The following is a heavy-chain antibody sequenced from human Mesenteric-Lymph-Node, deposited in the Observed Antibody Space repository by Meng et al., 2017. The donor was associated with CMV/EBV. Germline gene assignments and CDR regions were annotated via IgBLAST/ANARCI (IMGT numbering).Heavy chain of an antibody. Sequence: GESLKISCAASGFTFSSYAMHWVRQAPGKGLEWVAVISYDGSNKYYADSVKGRFTISRDNSKNTLYLQMNSLRAEDTAVYYCARVTSAAAGIWGRYYYGMDVWGQGTTVTVSS. J-gene: IGHJ6*02. CDR3: ARVTSAAAGIWGRYYYGMDV. CDR1: GFTFSSYA. CDR2: ISYDGSNK. V-gene: IGHV3-30-3*01. D-gene: IGHD6-13*01.